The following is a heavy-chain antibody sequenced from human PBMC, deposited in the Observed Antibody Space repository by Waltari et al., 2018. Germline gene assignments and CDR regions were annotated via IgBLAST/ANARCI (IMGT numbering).Heavy chain of an antibody. CDR3: ARFYDSSGYRPDAFDI. D-gene: IGHD3-22*01. Sequence: QVQLQQWGAGLLKPSEPLSLTCAVYGWSFSGYYWSWIRQPPGKGLEWIGEINHSGSTNYNPSLKSRVTISVDTSKNQFSLKLSSVTAADTAVYYCARFYDSSGYRPDAFDIWGQGTMVTISS. CDR2: INHSGST. V-gene: IGHV4-34*01. J-gene: IGHJ3*02. CDR1: GWSFSGYY.